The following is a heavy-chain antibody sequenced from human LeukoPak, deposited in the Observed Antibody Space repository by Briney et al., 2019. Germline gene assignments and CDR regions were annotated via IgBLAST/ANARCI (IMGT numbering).Heavy chain of an antibody. Sequence: GGSLRLSCAASGFTFSSYGMHWVRQAPAKGLEWVAVIWYDGSNKYYADSVKGRFTISRDNSKNTLYLQMNSLRAEDTAVYYCARQTYYYDSSGYKPEVFDYWGQGTLVTVSS. CDR1: GFTFSSYG. D-gene: IGHD3-22*01. CDR3: ARQTYYYDSSGYKPEVFDY. V-gene: IGHV3-33*01. CDR2: IWYDGSNK. J-gene: IGHJ4*02.